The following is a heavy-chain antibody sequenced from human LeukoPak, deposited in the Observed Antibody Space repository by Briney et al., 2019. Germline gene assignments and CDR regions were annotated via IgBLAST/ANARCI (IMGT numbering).Heavy chain of an antibody. V-gene: IGHV3-48*03. CDR2: ISSSGSTI. CDR1: GVTFSIYE. J-gene: IGHJ6*04. Sequence: GGSLRLSCAASGVTFSIYEMNWVRQAPGKGLEWVSYISSSGSTIYYVDSVKGRFTISRDNAKNPLYLQMNSLRAEDTAVYYCAELGITMIGGVWGKGTTVTISS. CDR3: AELGITMIGGV. D-gene: IGHD3-10*02.